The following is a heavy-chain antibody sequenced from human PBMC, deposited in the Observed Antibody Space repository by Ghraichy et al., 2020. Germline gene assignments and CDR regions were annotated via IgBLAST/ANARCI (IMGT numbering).Heavy chain of an antibody. D-gene: IGHD6-13*01. J-gene: IGHJ6*02. CDR3: AKSLGIAAAGPESPSNLEWVYYYGMDV. CDR2: ISGSGGST. CDR1: GFTFSSYA. Sequence: GESLNISCAASGFTFSSYAMSWVRQAPGKGLEWVSAISGSGGSTYYADSVKGRFTISRDNSKNTLYLQMNSLRAEDTAVYYCAKSLGIAAAGPESPSNLEWVYYYGMDVWGQGTTVTVSS. V-gene: IGHV3-23*01.